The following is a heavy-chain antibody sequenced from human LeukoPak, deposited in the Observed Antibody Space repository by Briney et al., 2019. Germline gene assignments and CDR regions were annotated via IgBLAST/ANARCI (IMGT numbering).Heavy chain of an antibody. CDR2: INHSGST. J-gene: IGHJ3*02. D-gene: IGHD3-22*01. V-gene: IGHV4-59*08. CDR1: GGSISSYY. Sequence: SETLSLTCTVSGGSISSYYWSWIRQPPGKGLEWIGEINHSGSTNYNPSLKSRVTISVDTSKNQFSLKLSSVTAADTAVYFCARGPYSYDSSGAFDIWGQGTMVTVSS. CDR3: ARGPYSYDSSGAFDI.